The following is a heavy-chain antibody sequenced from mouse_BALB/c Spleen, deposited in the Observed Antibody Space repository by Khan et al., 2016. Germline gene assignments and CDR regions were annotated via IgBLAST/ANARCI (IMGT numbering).Heavy chain of an antibody. CDR1: GYTFTSYW. Sequence: QVQLQQSGAELVKPGASVKLSCKTSGYTFTSYWIQWVKQRPGQGLGWIGEIFPGTGTTYYNEQFKGKATLTIDPSSSTAYMQLSSLTCEDSAVYFCARGRNWYFDVWGAGTTVTVSS. J-gene: IGHJ1*01. CDR2: IFPGTGTT. V-gene: IGHV1S132*01. CDR3: ARGRNWYFDV.